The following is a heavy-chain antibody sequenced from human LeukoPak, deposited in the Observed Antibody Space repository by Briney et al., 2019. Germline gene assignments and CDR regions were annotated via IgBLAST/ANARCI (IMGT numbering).Heavy chain of an antibody. D-gene: IGHD3-9*01. Sequence: SETLSLTCAVYGGSFSGYYWSWIRQPPGKGLEWIGEINHSGSTNYNPSLKSRVTISVDTSKNQFSLKLSSVTAADTAVYYCARRRYHDYWGQGTLVTVPS. CDR2: INHSGST. V-gene: IGHV4-34*01. CDR1: GGSFSGYY. J-gene: IGHJ4*02. CDR3: ARRRYHDY.